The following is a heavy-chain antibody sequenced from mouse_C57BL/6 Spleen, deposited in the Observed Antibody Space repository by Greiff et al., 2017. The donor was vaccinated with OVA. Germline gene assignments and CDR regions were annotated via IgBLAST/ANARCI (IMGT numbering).Heavy chain of an antibody. Sequence: LVKPGASVKISCKASGYAFSSSWMNWVKQRPGKGLEWIGRIYPGDGDTNYNGKFKGKATLTADKSSSTAYMQLSSLTSEDSAVYFCARSGTAQASFDYWGQGTTLTVSS. CDR2: IYPGDGDT. V-gene: IGHV1-82*01. CDR3: ARSGTAQASFDY. CDR1: GYAFSSSW. J-gene: IGHJ2*01. D-gene: IGHD3-2*02.